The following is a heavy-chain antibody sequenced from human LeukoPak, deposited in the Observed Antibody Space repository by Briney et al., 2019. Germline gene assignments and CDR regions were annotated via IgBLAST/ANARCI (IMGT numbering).Heavy chain of an antibody. CDR3: VRSDWFDD. V-gene: IGHV3-74*03. CDR2: VNSDGRFT. Sequence: GGSLRLSCAASGFFFSNYGMHWLRQAPGKGLVWVSRVNSDGRFTMYADSVKGRFTISRDNSKNTLYLQMNSLRAEDTAMYYCVRSDWFDDWGQGTLVTVSA. CDR1: GFFFSNYG. J-gene: IGHJ5*02.